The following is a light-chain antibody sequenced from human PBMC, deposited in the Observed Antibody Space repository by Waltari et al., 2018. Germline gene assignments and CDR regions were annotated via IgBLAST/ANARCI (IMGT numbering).Light chain of an antibody. Sequence: QSALTQPASVSGSPGQSITISCTGSSTDLGSSTLVSWYQHHPDKAPKLLIYEGTERPPGLSHRFSGSKSGNPASLTISSLQPDDEADYYCFSYADGRSLVFGGGTKLTVL. CDR1: STDLGSSTL. CDR3: FSYADGRSLV. CDR2: EGT. V-gene: IGLV2-23*01. J-gene: IGLJ2*01.